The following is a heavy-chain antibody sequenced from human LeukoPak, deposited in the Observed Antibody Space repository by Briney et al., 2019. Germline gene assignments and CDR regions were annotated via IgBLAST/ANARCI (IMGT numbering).Heavy chain of an antibody. Sequence: SETLSLTCTVSGGSINSHYWGWIRQPPGKVLEYIGYISYTGSAIYSPSLESRVTISIDTSKKQFSLNLRSVNTADTAVYYCAGTHYGGYWGQGTLVTVSS. D-gene: IGHD4-17*01. CDR2: ISYTGSA. J-gene: IGHJ4*02. CDR3: AGTHYGGY. CDR1: GGSINSHY. V-gene: IGHV4-59*11.